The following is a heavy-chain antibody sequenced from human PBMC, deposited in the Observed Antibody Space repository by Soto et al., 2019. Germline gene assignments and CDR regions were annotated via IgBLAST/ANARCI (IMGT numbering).Heavy chain of an antibody. D-gene: IGHD3-10*01. CDR3: TRGPRPISTGTGDY. CDR1: GFIFKMYW. V-gene: IGHV3-74*01. CDR2: IYNDGTYS. J-gene: IGHJ4*02. Sequence: GGSLRLSCAASGFIFKMYWMHWVRQSPGEGLVWISRIYNDGTYSDYADSVRGRFTISRDNVNDTLYLQMNNLRAEDSGLYYCTRGPRPISTGTGDYWGQGTQVTVTS.